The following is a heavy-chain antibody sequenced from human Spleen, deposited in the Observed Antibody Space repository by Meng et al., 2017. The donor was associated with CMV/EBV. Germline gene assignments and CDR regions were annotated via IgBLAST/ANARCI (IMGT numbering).Heavy chain of an antibody. Sequence: FTFAIYSSSGVQQAAGKGPGGGAGSRATGDNKGYADSVEGRFNIYRDNSKNTLYLQMNSLRAEDTAVDYAAKYGDCGSGRLRPGYFDHWGRGTLVTVSS. CDR2: SRATGDNK. D-gene: IGHD3-10*01. V-gene: IGHV3-23*01. CDR1: FTFAIYS. J-gene: IGHJ1*01. CDR3: AKYGDCGSGRLRPGYFDH.